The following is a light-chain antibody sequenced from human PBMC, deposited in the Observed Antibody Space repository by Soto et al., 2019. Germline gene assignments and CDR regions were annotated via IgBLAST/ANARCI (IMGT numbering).Light chain of an antibody. CDR1: QSVSTY. J-gene: IGKJ1*01. CDR3: QQRSSWPET. V-gene: IGKV3-11*01. Sequence: EIVLTQSPATLSLSPGERATLSCRASQSVSTYLAWYQQKPGQAPRLLIYDAFTRATGIPARFSGSRSGTDFTLTISSLGPEDFAVYYCQQRSSWPETFGQGTKVEI. CDR2: DAF.